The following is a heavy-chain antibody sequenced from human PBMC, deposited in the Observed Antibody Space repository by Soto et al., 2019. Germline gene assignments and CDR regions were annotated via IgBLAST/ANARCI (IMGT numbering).Heavy chain of an antibody. CDR3: ARVPYDSSGYYYAHAFDI. V-gene: IGHV4-59*01. D-gene: IGHD3-22*01. CDR2: INYSGST. Sequence: PSETLSLTCVVSGGSLSDYFWSWIRHPPGMALEWIGDINYSGSTNYNPSLKSRVTISVDTSKNQFSLKLSSVTAADTAVYYCARVPYDSSGYYYAHAFDIWGQGTMVTVSS. CDR1: GGSLSDYF. J-gene: IGHJ3*02.